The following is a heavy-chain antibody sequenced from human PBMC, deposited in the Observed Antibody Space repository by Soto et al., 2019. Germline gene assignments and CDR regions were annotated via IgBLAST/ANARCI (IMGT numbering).Heavy chain of an antibody. CDR2: IWYDGINK. V-gene: IGHV3-33*01. J-gene: IGHJ3*02. CDR1: GFTFSSYG. D-gene: IGHD3-10*01. CDR3: ARDLYYGSGSPKGAFDI. Sequence: QVQLVESGGGVVQPGRSLRLSCAASGFTFSSYGMHWVRQAPGKGLEWVAVIWYDGINKYYADSVKGRFTISRDNSKNTLYLQMNSLRAEDTAVYYCARDLYYGSGSPKGAFDIWGQGTIVTVSS.